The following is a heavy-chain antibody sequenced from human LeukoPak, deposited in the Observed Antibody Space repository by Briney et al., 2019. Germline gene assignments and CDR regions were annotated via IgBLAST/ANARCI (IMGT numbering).Heavy chain of an antibody. V-gene: IGHV1-2*02. D-gene: IGHD4-17*01. J-gene: IGHJ4*02. CDR1: GYTFTGYY. CDR3: ARVSRYGDYGGFYFDY. CDR2: INPNSGGT. Sequence: ASVKVSCKASGYTFTGYYMHWVRQAPGQGLEWMGWINPNSGGTNYAQKFQGRVTMTRDTSISTAYMELSRLRSDDTAVYYRARVSRYGDYGGFYFDYWGQGTLVTVSS.